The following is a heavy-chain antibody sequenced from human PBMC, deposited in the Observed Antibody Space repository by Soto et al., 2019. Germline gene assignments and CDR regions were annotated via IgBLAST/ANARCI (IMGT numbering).Heavy chain of an antibody. D-gene: IGHD2-2*01. CDR1: GYTFTSYG. V-gene: IGHV1-46*01. CDR3: ASADLVPAAMPYYYYGMDV. CDR2: INPSGGST. J-gene: IGHJ6*02. Sequence: GASVKVSCKASGYTFTSYGISWVRQAPGQGLEWMGIINPSGGSTSYAQKFQGRVTMTRDTSTSTVYMELSSPRSEDTAVYYCASADLVPAAMPYYYYGMDVWGQGTTVTVSS.